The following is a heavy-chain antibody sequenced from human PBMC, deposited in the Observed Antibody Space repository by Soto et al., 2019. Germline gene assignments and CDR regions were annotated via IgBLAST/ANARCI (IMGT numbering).Heavy chain of an antibody. CDR1: GGTFISYA. J-gene: IGHJ5*02. CDR3: ARDPPPDYGSRNSFEP. Sequence: SVKVSCKASGGTFISYAISWVRQAPGQGLEWMGGIIPIFGTANYSQKLQGGVTITADKSPSTAYMELSSLRSEDTAVYYCARDPPPDYGSRNSFEPWGQGTLVTVSS. D-gene: IGHD3-10*01. CDR2: IIPIFGTA. V-gene: IGHV1-69*06.